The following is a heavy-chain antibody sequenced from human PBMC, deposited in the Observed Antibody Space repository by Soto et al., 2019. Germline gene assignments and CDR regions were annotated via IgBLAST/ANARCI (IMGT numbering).Heavy chain of an antibody. Sequence: PSETLSLTCAVYDESFSYYYWSWIRQPPGKGLEWIGEINHSGSTNYNPSLKSRVTMSVDTSKSQFSLRVNSVTAADTAVYYCARGLSPPYYFDYWGQGTLVTVSS. V-gene: IGHV4-34*01. CDR1: DESFSYYY. CDR3: ARGLSPPYYFDY. D-gene: IGHD3-16*02. CDR2: INHSGST. J-gene: IGHJ4*02.